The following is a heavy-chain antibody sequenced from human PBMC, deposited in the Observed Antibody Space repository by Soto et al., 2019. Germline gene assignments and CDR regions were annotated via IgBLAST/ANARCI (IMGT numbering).Heavy chain of an antibody. D-gene: IGHD4-17*01. CDR3: TRDSSYGDYTFDY. J-gene: IGHJ4*02. V-gene: IGHV3-49*05. Sequence: EVQLVESGGGLVKPGRSLRLSCTASGFTFGDYAMSWFRQAPGKGLEWVGFIRSKAYGGTTEYAASVKGRFTISRDDPKSIAYLQMNSLKTEDTAVYYCTRDSSYGDYTFDYWGQGTLVTVSS. CDR2: IRSKAYGGTT. CDR1: GFTFGDYA.